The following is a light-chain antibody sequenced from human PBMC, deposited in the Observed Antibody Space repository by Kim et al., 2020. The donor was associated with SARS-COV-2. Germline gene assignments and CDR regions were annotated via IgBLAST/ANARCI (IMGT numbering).Light chain of an antibody. CDR1: SPSIGNKY. Sequence: GQQVTMSCSGSSPSIGNKYVSCYQQLPGTAPKLLIYDNNKRPSVIPDRFSGSKSGTSATLGITGLQTGDEADYYCGTWDSSLSAVVFGGGTQLTVL. CDR2: DNN. V-gene: IGLV1-51*01. J-gene: IGLJ2*01. CDR3: GTWDSSLSAVV.